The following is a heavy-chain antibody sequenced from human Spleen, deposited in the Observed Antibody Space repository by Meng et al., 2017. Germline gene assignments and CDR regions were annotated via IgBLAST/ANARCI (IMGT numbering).Heavy chain of an antibody. Sequence: ASVKVSCKASGYTFTSYDINWVRQATGQGLEWMGWMNPNSGNTGYAQKFQGRVTITRNTSISTAYMELSSLRSDDTAVYYCARDVRFDNGNLEYFQHWGQGTLVTGYS. CDR3: ARDVRFDNGNLEYFQH. J-gene: IGHJ1*01. CDR2: MNPNSGNT. CDR1: GYTFTSYD. V-gene: IGHV1-8*03. D-gene: IGHD3-10*02.